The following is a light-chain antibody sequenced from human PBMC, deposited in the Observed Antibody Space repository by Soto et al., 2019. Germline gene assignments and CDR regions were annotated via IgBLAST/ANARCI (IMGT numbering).Light chain of an antibody. CDR1: SSDVGAYNF. V-gene: IGLV2-11*01. J-gene: IGLJ3*02. CDR3: CSYAGSYTLV. CDR2: DVS. Sequence: QSALTQPRSVSGSPGQSVTISCTGTSSDVGAYNFVSWYQQHPGRVPKLMIYDVSRRPSGVPDRCSGSKSGNTASLTISGLQAADEADYDCCSYAGSYTLVFGGGTKLTVL.